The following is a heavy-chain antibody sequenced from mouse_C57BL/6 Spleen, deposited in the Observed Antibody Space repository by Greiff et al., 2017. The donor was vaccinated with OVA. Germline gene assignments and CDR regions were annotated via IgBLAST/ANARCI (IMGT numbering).Heavy chain of an antibody. J-gene: IGHJ1*03. V-gene: IGHV5-4*01. CDR1: GFTFSSYA. Sequence: EVQLQESGGGLVKPGGSLKLSCAASGFTFSSYAMSWVRQTPEKRLEWVATISDGGSYTYYPDNVKGRFTISRDNAKNNLYLQMSHLKSEDTAMYYCASQIVTTDWYFDVWGTGTTVTVSS. CDR2: ISDGGSYT. D-gene: IGHD2-5*01. CDR3: ASQIVTTDWYFDV.